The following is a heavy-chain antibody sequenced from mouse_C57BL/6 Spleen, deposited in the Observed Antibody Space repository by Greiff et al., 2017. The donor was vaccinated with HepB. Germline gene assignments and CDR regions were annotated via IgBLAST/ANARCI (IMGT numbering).Heavy chain of an antibody. CDR3: ARGGLTTVDFAY. D-gene: IGHD1-1*01. V-gene: IGHV1-39*01. J-gene: IGHJ3*01. CDR1: GYSFTDYN. CDR2: INPNYGTT. Sequence: VHVKQSGPELVKPGASVKISCKASGYSFTDYNMNWVKQSNGKSLEWIGVINPNYGTTSYNQKFKGKATLTVDQSSSTAYMQLNSLTSEDSAVYYCARGGLTTVDFAYWGQGTLVTVSA.